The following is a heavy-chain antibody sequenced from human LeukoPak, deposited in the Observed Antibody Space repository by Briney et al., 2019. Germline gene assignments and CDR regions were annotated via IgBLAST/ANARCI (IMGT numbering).Heavy chain of an antibody. D-gene: IGHD5-12*01. Sequence: GGSLRLSCAASGFTFSSYSMNWVRQAPGKGLEWVSCISSSSSTIYYADSVKGRFTISRDNAKNSLYLQMNSLRAEDTAVYYCASGGGGVATEFDYWGQGTLVTVSS. CDR2: ISSSSSTI. CDR1: GFTFSSYS. V-gene: IGHV3-48*01. CDR3: ASGGGGVATEFDY. J-gene: IGHJ4*02.